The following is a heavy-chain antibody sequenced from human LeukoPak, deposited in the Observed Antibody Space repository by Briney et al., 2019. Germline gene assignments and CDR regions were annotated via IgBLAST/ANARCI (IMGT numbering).Heavy chain of an antibody. CDR2: IIGRGGTT. Sequence: GGSLRLSCVTSGFTFSSYAMSWVRQAPGKGLEWVSVIIGRGGTTYYADSVKGRFTISRDNSKSTLYLQMNSLRAEDTAVYYCAKDTSGSTSYSYHYGMDVWGQGTTVTVSS. CDR3: AKDTSGSTSYSYHYGMDV. CDR1: GFTFSSYA. V-gene: IGHV3-23*01. D-gene: IGHD1-26*01. J-gene: IGHJ6*02.